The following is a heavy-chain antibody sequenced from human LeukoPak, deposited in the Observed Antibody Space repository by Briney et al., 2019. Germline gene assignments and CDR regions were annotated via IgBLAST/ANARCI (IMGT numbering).Heavy chain of an antibody. V-gene: IGHV3-30*03. D-gene: IGHD3-10*01. CDR2: ITYDGYYK. J-gene: IGHJ4*02. CDR3: ARDLSPVVRASPMGY. CDR1: GFTFTSYG. Sequence: GTSLRLSCAASGFTFTSYGMHWVRQSPGKGLEWVARITYDGYYKYYSDSVKGRFTISSDTSKNTLYLQMNSLRAEDTAVYYCARDLSPVVRASPMGYWGQGTLVTVSS.